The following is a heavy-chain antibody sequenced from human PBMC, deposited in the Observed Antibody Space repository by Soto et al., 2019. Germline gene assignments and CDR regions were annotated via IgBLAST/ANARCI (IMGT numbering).Heavy chain of an antibody. V-gene: IGHV4-39*01. CDR3: ARQDDSASRAPCDY. CDR1: GGSISSSSYY. J-gene: IGHJ4*02. D-gene: IGHD3-10*01. CDR2: IYYSGST. Sequence: PSETLSLTCTVSGGSISSSSYYWGWIRQPPGKGLEWIGSIYYSGSTYYNPSLQSRVPISVDTSKNQFSLKLSSGTAADMAVFYWARQDDSASRAPCDYSGQGTPVT.